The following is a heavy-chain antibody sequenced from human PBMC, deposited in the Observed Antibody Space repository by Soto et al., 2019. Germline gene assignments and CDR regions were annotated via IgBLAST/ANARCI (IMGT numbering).Heavy chain of an antibody. J-gene: IGHJ5*02. CDR3: ASIYDSSGYYYGNNWFDP. Sequence: SETLSLPCTVSGASIGSGDNYWRWIRQNAGKGLEWIGYIYYSGGTYYNPSLKSRVTISVDTSKNQFSLELSSVTAADTAVYYCASIYDSSGYYYGNNWFDPWGQGTLVT. V-gene: IGHV4-31*02. D-gene: IGHD3-22*01. CDR2: IYYSGGT. CDR1: GASIGSGDNY.